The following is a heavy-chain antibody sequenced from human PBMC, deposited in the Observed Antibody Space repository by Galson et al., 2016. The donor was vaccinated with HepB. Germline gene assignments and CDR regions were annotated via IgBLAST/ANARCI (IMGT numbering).Heavy chain of an antibody. D-gene: IGHD6-13*01. V-gene: IGHV4-34*01. Sequence: ETLSLTCGVCGASISGYYWSWIRQPPGKGLDWIGEINHSGGTNHNPSLKSRVTISVDTSKNQFSLKLKSVNAADTAVYYCARGSSNWPAGAFDIWGQGTLVTVSS. J-gene: IGHJ4*02. CDR1: GASISGYY. CDR3: ARGSSNWPAGAFDI. CDR2: INHSGGT.